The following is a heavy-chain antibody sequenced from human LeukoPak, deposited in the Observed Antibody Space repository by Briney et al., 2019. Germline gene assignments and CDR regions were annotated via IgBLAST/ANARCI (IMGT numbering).Heavy chain of an antibody. J-gene: IGHJ4*02. CDR2: ISAYNGNT. D-gene: IGHD6-13*01. Sequence: ASVKVSCMASGYTFTSYGISWVRKAPGQGLEWMGWISAYNGNTNYAQKLQGRVTMTTDTSTSTAYMELRSLRSDDTAVYYCAIIAAARTFDYWGQGTLVTVSS. CDR1: GYTFTSYG. V-gene: IGHV1-18*01. CDR3: AIIAAARTFDY.